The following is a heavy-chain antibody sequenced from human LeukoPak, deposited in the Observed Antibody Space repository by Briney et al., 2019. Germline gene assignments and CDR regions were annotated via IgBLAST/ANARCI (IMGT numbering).Heavy chain of an antibody. V-gene: IGHV1-18*04. J-gene: IGHJ5*02. Sequence: ASVKVSCKASGYTFTGYYIHWVRQAPGQGLEWMGWISAYNGNTNYAQNLQDRVTMTTDTSTTTAYMELRGLRSDDTAVYYCAREGSLHHSGDYYLSWFDPWGQGTLVTVSS. CDR3: AREGSLHHSGDYYLSWFDP. CDR1: GYTFTGYY. D-gene: IGHD3-22*01. CDR2: ISAYNGNT.